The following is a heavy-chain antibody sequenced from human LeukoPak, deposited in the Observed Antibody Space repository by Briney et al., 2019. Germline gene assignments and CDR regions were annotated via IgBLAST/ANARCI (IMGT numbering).Heavy chain of an antibody. D-gene: IGHD6-19*01. Sequence: GASVKVSCKASGYTFTSYGISWVRQAPGQGLEWMGWISAYNGNTNYAQKLQGRVTMTTDTSTSTAYMELSSLRSEDTAVYYCAIYSGGIAVAAFDYWGQGTLVTVSS. CDR2: ISAYNGNT. V-gene: IGHV1-18*01. J-gene: IGHJ4*02. CDR3: AIYSGGIAVAAFDY. CDR1: GYTFTSYG.